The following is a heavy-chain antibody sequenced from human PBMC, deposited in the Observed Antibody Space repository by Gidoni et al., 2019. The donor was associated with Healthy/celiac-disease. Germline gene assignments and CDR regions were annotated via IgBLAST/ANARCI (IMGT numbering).Heavy chain of an antibody. CDR3: ARVRYDSSGPNWFDP. V-gene: IGHV3-74*01. J-gene: IGHJ5*02. Sequence: EVQLVESGGGLVQPGGSLRLSCAASGFTFSSYWMHWVRQAPGKGLVWVSRINSDGSSTSYADSVKGRFTISRDNAKNTLYLQMNSLRAEDTAVYYCARVRYDSSGPNWFDPWGQGTLVTVSS. CDR1: GFTFSSYW. D-gene: IGHD3-22*01. CDR2: INSDGSST.